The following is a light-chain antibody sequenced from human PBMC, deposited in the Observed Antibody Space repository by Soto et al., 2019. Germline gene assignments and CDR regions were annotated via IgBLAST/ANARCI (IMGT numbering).Light chain of an antibody. J-gene: IGLJ1*01. Sequence: QAVVTQPPSASGPPGQTVTISCSRSSSNIGTNAVNWYQQLPGTAPKLLIYNNNQRPSGVPDRFSGSKSGTSASLAISGLRSEDEAHYYCATWDDSLNVLYVFGTGTKVTVL. CDR2: NNN. CDR1: SSNIGTNA. V-gene: IGLV1-44*01. CDR3: ATWDDSLNVLYV.